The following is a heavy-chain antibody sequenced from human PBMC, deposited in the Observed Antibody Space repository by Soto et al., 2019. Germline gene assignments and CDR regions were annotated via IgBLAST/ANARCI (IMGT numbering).Heavy chain of an antibody. CDR2: IFSSGST. D-gene: IGHD5-12*01. J-gene: IGHJ4*02. CDR1: GGSINTFY. CDR3: AREGSYSAYNFAHGIQLWSFDF. V-gene: IGHV4-4*07. Sequence: LSLTCTVSGGSINTFYWSWVRQPAGKGLEWIGRIFSSGSTSFNPFLESRVAMSVDTSKNHFSLNLSSVTAADMAVYYCAREGSYSAYNFAHGIQLWSFDFWGQGALVTVS.